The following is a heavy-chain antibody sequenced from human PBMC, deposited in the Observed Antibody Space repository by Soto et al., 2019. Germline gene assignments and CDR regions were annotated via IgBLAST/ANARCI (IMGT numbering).Heavy chain of an antibody. Sequence: SVKVSCKASGGTFSSYAISWVRQAPGQGLEWMGGIIPIFGTANYAQKFQGRVTITADESTSTAYMELSSLRSEDTAVYDCARAGTTRSYSYYYYAMDVWGQVTTVTVS. CDR3: ARAGTTRSYSYYYYAMDV. V-gene: IGHV1-69*13. J-gene: IGHJ6*02. CDR2: IIPIFGTA. D-gene: IGHD1-26*01. CDR1: GGTFSSYA.